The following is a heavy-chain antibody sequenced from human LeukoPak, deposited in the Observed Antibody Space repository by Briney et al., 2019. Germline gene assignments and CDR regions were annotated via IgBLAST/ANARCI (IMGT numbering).Heavy chain of an antibody. Sequence: SQTLSLTCAISGDSVSSTSAAWNWIRQSPSRGLEWLGWTFYRSKWYNDYAVSVKGRITINPHTSKNQFSLQLKSVTPEDTAIYYCSRLHSGSNYDFDSWGQGTLVTVSS. V-gene: IGHV6-1*01. CDR3: SRLHSGSNYDFDS. J-gene: IGHJ4*02. CDR2: TFYRSKWYN. D-gene: IGHD1-26*01. CDR1: GDSVSSTSAA.